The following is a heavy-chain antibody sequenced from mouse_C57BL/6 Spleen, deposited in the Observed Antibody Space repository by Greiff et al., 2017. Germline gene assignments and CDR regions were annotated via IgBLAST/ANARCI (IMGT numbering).Heavy chain of an antibody. CDR3: ARRGSSYWYCDV. V-gene: IGHV1-18*01. CDR1: GYTFTDYN. J-gene: IGHJ1*03. Sequence: EVQLQQSRPELVKPGASVKIPCKASGYTFTDYNMDWVKQSHGKSLEWIGAINPNNGGTIYNQKFKGKATLTVDKSSSTAYMELRSLTSEDTAVYYCARRGSSYWYCDVGGTGTTVTVS. CDR2: INPNNGGT. D-gene: IGHD1-1*01.